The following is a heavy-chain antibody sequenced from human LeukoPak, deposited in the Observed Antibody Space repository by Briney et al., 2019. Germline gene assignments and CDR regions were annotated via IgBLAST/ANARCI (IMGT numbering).Heavy chain of an antibody. V-gene: IGHV1-2*02. CDR1: GYTFSGYY. Sequence: ASVKVSCKASGYTFSGYYMHWVRQAPGQGLEWVGWINPNSGGTNYAQKFQGRVTMTRDTSISTAYMELSRLLSGDTAVYYCARDTRWDPYYFDYWGQGTLVTVSS. D-gene: IGHD1-26*01. CDR2: INPNSGGT. J-gene: IGHJ4*02. CDR3: ARDTRWDPYYFDY.